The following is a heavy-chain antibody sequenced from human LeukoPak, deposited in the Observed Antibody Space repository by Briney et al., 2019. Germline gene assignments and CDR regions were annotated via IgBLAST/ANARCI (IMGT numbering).Heavy chain of an antibody. D-gene: IGHD4-17*01. J-gene: IGHJ4*02. CDR2: ISGSGGST. CDR3: AKFLPRTTVTTRMYYFDY. Sequence: GGSLRLPCAASGFTFSSYAMSWVRQAPGKGLGWVSAISGSGGSTYYADSVKGRFTISRDNSKNTLYLQMNSLRAEDTAVYYCAKFLPRTTVTTRMYYFDYWGQGTLVTVSS. CDR1: GFTFSSYA. V-gene: IGHV3-23*01.